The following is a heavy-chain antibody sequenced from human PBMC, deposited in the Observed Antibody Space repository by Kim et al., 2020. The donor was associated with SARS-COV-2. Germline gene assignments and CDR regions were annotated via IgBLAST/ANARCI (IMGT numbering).Heavy chain of an antibody. D-gene: IGHD6-19*01. V-gene: IGHV3-30*02. CDR3: AKDIRAVAGTERFDP. J-gene: IGHJ5*02. Sequence: GDSVKGRFTISRDNSKKMVYLQMNSLGIEDTAVYYCAKDIRAVAGTERFDPWGPGTLVTVSS.